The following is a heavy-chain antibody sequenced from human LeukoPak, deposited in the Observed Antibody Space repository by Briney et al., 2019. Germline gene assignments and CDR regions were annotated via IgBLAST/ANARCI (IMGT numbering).Heavy chain of an antibody. Sequence: SETLSLTCTVSGGSISTTTYDWGWIRQSPGKGLEWIGSIYYGGSTYYNPSLKSRVTISVDTSKNQFSLKLSSVTAADTAVYYCARDRSREGTYGSGSYYPGWFDPWGQGTLVTVSS. CDR2: IYYGGST. D-gene: IGHD3-10*01. CDR3: ARDRSREGTYGSGSYYPGWFDP. V-gene: IGHV4-39*07. CDR1: GGSISTTTYD. J-gene: IGHJ5*02.